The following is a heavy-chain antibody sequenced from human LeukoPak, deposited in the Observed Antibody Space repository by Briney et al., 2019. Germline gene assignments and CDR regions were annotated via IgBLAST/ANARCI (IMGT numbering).Heavy chain of an antibody. Sequence: GGSLRLSCVASGFTLGNYGMNWVRQAPGKELEWVSSSAGSGGGGGTYYADSVKGRFTISRDNSKNTLFLHMNSLRVDDTAVYYCAKGTTGHCSGATCYPFDMWGQGTVVTVSS. CDR3: AKGTTGHCSGATCYPFDM. D-gene: IGHD2-15*01. V-gene: IGHV3-23*01. CDR2: SAGSGGGGGT. J-gene: IGHJ3*02. CDR1: GFTLGNYG.